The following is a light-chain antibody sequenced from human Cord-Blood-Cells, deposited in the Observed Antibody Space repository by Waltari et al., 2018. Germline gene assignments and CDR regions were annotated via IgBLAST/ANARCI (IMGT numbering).Light chain of an antibody. Sequence: DIVMTQSPLSLPVTPGEPASISCRSSQSLLHSNGYNYLDWYLQKPGPSPQLLIYLGSNRASGVPDXFSGSGSGTDFTLKISRVEAEDVGVYYXMQALQTPITFXQGTRLEXK. CDR1: QSLLHSNGYNY. CDR2: LGS. J-gene: IGKJ5*01. V-gene: IGKV2-28*01. CDR3: MQALQTPIT.